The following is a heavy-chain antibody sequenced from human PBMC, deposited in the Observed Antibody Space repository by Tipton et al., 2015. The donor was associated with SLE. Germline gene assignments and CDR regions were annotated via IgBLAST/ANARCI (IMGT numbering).Heavy chain of an antibody. CDR3: ASANPPIPLAYRPFDI. CDR1: GFTFSSYS. Sequence: SLRLSCAASGFTFSSYSMNWVRQAPGKGLEWVSSISSSSSYIYYADSVKGRFTISRDNAKNSLYLQMNSLRAEDTAVYYCASANPPIPLAYRPFDIWGQGTMVTVSS. CDR2: ISSSSSYI. V-gene: IGHV3-21*01. D-gene: IGHD2-2*01. J-gene: IGHJ3*02.